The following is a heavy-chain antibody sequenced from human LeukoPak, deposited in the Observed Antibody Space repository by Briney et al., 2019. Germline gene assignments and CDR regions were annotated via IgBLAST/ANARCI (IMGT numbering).Heavy chain of an antibody. CDR3: ARGEYYGSGSYLFDY. J-gene: IGHJ4*02. CDR1: GGSISSYY. Sequence: SETLSLTCTVSGGSISSYYWSWIRQPPGKGLEWIGYIYYSGSTNYNPSLKSRVTISVDTSKNQFSLKLSSVTAADTAVYYCARGEYYGSGSYLFDYWGQGTLVTVSS. CDR2: IYYSGST. D-gene: IGHD3-10*01. V-gene: IGHV4-59*01.